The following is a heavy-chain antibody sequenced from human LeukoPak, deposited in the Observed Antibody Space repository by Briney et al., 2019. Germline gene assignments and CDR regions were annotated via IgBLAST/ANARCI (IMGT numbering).Heavy chain of an antibody. CDR2: INPNSGGT. J-gene: IGHJ4*02. Sequence: GTSVKVSCKASGYAFTNYAVQWVRQAPGQRLEWMGRINPNSGGTNYAQKFQGRVTMTRDTSISTAYMELSRLRSDDTAVYYCARGDTMISLDYWGQGTLVTVSS. D-gene: IGHD3-22*01. CDR1: GYAFTNYA. V-gene: IGHV1-2*06. CDR3: ARGDTMISLDY.